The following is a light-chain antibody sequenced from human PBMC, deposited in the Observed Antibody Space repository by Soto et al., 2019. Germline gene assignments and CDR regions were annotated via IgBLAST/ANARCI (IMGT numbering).Light chain of an antibody. V-gene: IGKV1-5*03. CDR2: KAS. CDR1: QSISSW. J-gene: IGKJ1*01. Sequence: DIQMTQSPSTLSASVGDRVTITCRASQSISSWLAWYQQKPGKAPRLLIYKASSLESGVPSRFSGSGSGTEFTLTISSLQPDDFATYYCKQYNSYPWTFGQGTQVEIK. CDR3: KQYNSYPWT.